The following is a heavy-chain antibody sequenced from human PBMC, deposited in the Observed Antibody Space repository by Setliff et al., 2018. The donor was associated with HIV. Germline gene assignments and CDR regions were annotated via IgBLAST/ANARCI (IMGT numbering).Heavy chain of an antibody. V-gene: IGHV4-39*01. CDR2: VYFTGST. J-gene: IGHJ4*02. CDR1: GGSISPSSDY. CDR3: ARLIHTGLLYFDF. D-gene: IGHD2-8*02. Sequence: SETLSLTCTVSGGSISPSSDYWGWICQPPGKGLEWIGSVYFTGSTYYNPSLKSRVTISVDTSRDQFSLNLRSVTAADTAVYFCARLIHTGLLYFDFWGLGTLVTVSS.